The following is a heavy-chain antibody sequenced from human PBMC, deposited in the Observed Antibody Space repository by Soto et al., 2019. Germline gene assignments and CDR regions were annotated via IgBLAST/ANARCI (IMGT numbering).Heavy chain of an antibody. Sequence: GGSLRLSCAASGFTFSSYGMHWVRQAPGKGLEWVSSISSSSSYIYYADSVKGRFTISRDNAKNSLYLQMNSLRAEDTAVYYCASHGGVYGLAAAFDIWGQGTMVTVSS. V-gene: IGHV3-21*01. CDR3: ASHGGVYGLAAAFDI. CDR1: GFTFSSYG. D-gene: IGHD3-16*01. CDR2: ISSSSSYI. J-gene: IGHJ3*02.